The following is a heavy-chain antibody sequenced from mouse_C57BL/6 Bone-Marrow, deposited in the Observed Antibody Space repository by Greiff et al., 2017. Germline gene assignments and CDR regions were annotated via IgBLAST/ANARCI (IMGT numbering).Heavy chain of an antibody. J-gene: IGHJ3*01. CDR2: INPNNGGT. Sequence: EVQRVESGPELVKPGASVKIPCKASGYTFTDYNMDWVKQSHGKSLEWIGDINPNNGGTIYNQKFKGKATLTVDKSSSTAYMELRSLTSEDTAVYYCARGGNGLFAYWGQGTLVTVSA. CDR3: ARGGNGLFAY. D-gene: IGHD2-1*01. CDR1: GYTFTDYN. V-gene: IGHV1-18*01.